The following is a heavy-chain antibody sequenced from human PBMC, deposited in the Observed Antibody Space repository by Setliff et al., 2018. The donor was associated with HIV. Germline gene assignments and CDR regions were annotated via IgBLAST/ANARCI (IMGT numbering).Heavy chain of an antibody. Sequence: GGSLRLSCTPSGFTFSSYWLHWVRQAPGKGLEWISRINTDGSVTNSADSVKGRFIISRDNGKNTLYLQMNSLTAEDTALYYCVRAGSYRFDYWGQGTLVTVSS. V-gene: IGHV3-74*01. J-gene: IGHJ4*02. CDR3: VRAGSYRFDY. CDR2: INTDGSVT. D-gene: IGHD3-10*01. CDR1: GFTFSSYW.